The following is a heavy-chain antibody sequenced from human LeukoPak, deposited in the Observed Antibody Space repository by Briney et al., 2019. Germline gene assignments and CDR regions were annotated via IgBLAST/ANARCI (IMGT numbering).Heavy chain of an antibody. J-gene: IGHJ5*02. Sequence: SETLSLTCTVSGGSISGYYWSWIRQSAGKGLEWIGRIYGSGTTRYNPSLESRVTMSVDTSKNQFSLKLSSMTAADTAVYFCARGMSAAYDYNWFDDWGQGTLVTVSS. V-gene: IGHV4-4*07. CDR1: GGSISGYY. CDR2: IYGSGTT. D-gene: IGHD5-12*01. CDR3: ARGMSAAYDYNWFDD.